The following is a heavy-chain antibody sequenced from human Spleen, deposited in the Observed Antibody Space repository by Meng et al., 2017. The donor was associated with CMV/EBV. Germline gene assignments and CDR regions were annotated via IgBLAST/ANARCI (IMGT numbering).Heavy chain of an antibody. CDR3: ARDLRYGWFDP. D-gene: IGHD4-17*01. V-gene: IGHV4-39*07. CDR1: GGSISSSSYY. Sequence: SETLSLTCTVSGGSISSSSYYWGWIRQPPGKGLEWIGSIYYSGSTNYNPSLKSRVTISVDTSKNQFSLKLSSVTAADTAVYYCARDLRYGWFDPWGQGTLVTVSS. CDR2: IYYSGST. J-gene: IGHJ5*02.